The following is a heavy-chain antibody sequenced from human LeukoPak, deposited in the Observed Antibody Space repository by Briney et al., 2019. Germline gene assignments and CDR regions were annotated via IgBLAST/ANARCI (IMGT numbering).Heavy chain of an antibody. CDR1: GFTFSSHG. CDR2: ITSGTRT. Sequence: TGGSLRLSCVASGFTFSSHGMNWVRQAPGKGLEWVSGITSGTRTYYADSVKGRFAISRDNSKNTMYLQMNSLRTEDTALYYCAKGESMILVVTPLIGWGQGTLVTVSS. J-gene: IGHJ4*02. CDR3: AKGESMILVVTPLIG. V-gene: IGHV3-23*01. D-gene: IGHD3-22*01.